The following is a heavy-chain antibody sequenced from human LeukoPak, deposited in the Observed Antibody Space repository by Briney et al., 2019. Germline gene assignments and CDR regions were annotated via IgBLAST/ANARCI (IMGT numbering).Heavy chain of an antibody. CDR1: GGXISSTTYY. Sequence: PSETLSLTCTVSGGXISSTTYYWAWIRQPPGKGLEWIGHVYYTGTTYYNLSLKSRVTMSVDTSKNQFSLKLDSVTAADTAVYYCARCRSSYFYDSSGYDFDYWGQGTLVTVSS. V-gene: IGHV4-39*01. J-gene: IGHJ4*02. CDR3: ARCRSSYFYDSSGYDFDY. CDR2: VYYTGTT. D-gene: IGHD3-22*01.